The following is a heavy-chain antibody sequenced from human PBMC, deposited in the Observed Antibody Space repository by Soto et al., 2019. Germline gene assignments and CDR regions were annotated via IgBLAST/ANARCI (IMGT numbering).Heavy chain of an antibody. CDR1: GGSFGNSA. CDR3: ATGVIWIGYFTVDS. Sequence: QVQLVQSGAEVKKPGSSVKVYCKASGGSFGNSAINWVRQTPGQGLEWLGGFIPVYRTLNYAQKFQGRVTITADESTGTAYMTLSSLASDDTAVYYCATGVIWIGYFTVDSWGQGTRVTVSS. CDR2: FIPVYRTL. J-gene: IGHJ4*02. V-gene: IGHV1-69*01. D-gene: IGHD3-3*01.